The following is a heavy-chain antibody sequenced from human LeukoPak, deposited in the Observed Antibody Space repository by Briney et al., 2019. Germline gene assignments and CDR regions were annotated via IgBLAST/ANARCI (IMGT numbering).Heavy chain of an antibody. D-gene: IGHD2-21*01. V-gene: IGHV4-30-4*01. J-gene: IGHJ4*02. Sequence: SETLSLTCTVSGGSISSGDYYWSWIRQPPGKGLEWIGYICYSGSTYYNPSLKSRVTISVDTSKNQFSLKLSSVTAADTAVYYCARVVSRINGLREGYFDYWGQGTLVTVSS. CDR2: ICYSGST. CDR1: GGSISSGDYY. CDR3: ARVVSRINGLREGYFDY.